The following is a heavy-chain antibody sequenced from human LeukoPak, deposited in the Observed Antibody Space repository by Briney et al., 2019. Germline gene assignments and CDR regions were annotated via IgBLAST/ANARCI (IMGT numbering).Heavy chain of an antibody. CDR3: ARDPPGAHFDY. V-gene: IGHV3-9*01. CDR2: ISWNSGSI. CDR1: GFTFDDYA. J-gene: IGHJ4*02. Sequence: GGSLRLSCAAPGFTFDDYAMHWVRQAPGKGLEWVSGISWNSGSIGYADSVKGRFTISRDNAKNSLYLQMNSLRVEDTAVYYCARDPPGAHFDYWGQGTLVTVSS. D-gene: IGHD7-27*01.